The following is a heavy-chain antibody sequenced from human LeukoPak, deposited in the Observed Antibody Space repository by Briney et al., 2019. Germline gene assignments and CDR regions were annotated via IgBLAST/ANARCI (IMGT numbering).Heavy chain of an antibody. J-gene: IGHJ4*02. CDR2: INPNTGGT. V-gene: IGHV1-2*02. Sequence: ASVKVSLKASGYTFSGYYLHWVRQARGQGLARMGWINPNTGGTSYVRKVQGRVSMTRERSISTAYMELSRVRSDDTAMYYGARGDIMGVTDYRYFDFWGQGTLVTVSP. CDR1: GYTFSGYY. D-gene: IGHD1-26*01. CDR3: ARGDIMGVTDYRYFDF.